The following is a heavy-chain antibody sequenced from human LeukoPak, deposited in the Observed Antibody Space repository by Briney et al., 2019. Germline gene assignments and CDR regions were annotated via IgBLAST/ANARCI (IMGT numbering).Heavy chain of an antibody. CDR1: GGSISSSSYY. D-gene: IGHD4-17*01. Sequence: SETLSLTCTVSGGSISSSSYYWGWIRQPPGKGLEWIGSIYYSGSTYYNPSLKSRVTISVDTSKNQFSLKLSSVTAADTAAYYCARLGATVTTTPFDYWGQGTLVTVSS. V-gene: IGHV4-39*01. CDR3: ARLGATVTTTPFDY. CDR2: IYYSGST. J-gene: IGHJ4*02.